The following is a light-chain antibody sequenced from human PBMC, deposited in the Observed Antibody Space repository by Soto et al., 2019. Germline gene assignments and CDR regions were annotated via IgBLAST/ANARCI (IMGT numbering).Light chain of an antibody. CDR1: SGYSTYA. CDR3: QSLGTGIQV. CDR2: INYDGTH. V-gene: IGLV4-69*01. J-gene: IGLJ3*02. Sequence: QLVLTQSPSASASLGASVKLTCTLRSGYSTYAIAWHQQQSKKGPRFLMKINYDGTHSKGDGFFDRFSGSSSGAERHLTISSLQSEDEADYYCQSLGTGIQVFGGGTKLTVL.